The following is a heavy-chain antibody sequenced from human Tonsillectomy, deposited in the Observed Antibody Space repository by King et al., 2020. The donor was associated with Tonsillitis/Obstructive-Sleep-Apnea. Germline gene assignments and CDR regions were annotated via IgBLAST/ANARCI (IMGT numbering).Heavy chain of an antibody. Sequence: EVQLVESGGGVVRPGGSLRLSCAASGFTFDDYGMSWVRQAPGKGLEWVSGMNWNGGSTGYADSVKGRFTISRDNAKNSLYLQMNSLRAEDTALYYCARVIRGYCSSTSCYEGAFAIWGQGTMVTVSS. CDR2: MNWNGGST. D-gene: IGHD2-2*01. V-gene: IGHV3-20*04. CDR3: ARVIRGYCSSTSCYEGAFAI. J-gene: IGHJ3*02. CDR1: GFTFDDYG.